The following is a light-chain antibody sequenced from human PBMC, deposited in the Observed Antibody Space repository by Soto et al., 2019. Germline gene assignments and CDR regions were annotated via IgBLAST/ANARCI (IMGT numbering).Light chain of an antibody. CDR3: QTWGTGIRVV. CDR2: LNSDGSH. V-gene: IGLV4-69*01. Sequence: QAVLTQSPSASASLGASVKLTCTLSSGHSSLAIAWHQQQPEKGPRYLMKLNSDGSHSKGDGIPDRFSGSSSGAERYLTISSLQSEDEADYYCQTWGTGIRVVFGGGTKLTVL. CDR1: SGHSSLA. J-gene: IGLJ2*01.